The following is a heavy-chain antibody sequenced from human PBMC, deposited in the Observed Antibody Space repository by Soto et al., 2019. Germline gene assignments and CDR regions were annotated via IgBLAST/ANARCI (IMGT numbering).Heavy chain of an antibody. CDR1: GFTFSSYG. J-gene: IGHJ3*02. CDR3: AKDAPREAFDI. Sequence: GESLKISCAASGFTFSSYGMHWVRQAPGKGLEWVAVISYDGSNKYYADSVKGRFTISRDNSKNTLYLQMNSLRAEDTAVYYCAKDAPREAFDIWGQGTMVTVSS. CDR2: ISYDGSNK. V-gene: IGHV3-30*18.